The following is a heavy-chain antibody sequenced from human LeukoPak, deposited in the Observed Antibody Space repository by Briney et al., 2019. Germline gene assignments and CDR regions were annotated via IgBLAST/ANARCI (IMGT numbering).Heavy chain of an antibody. CDR2: INSDGSST. CDR1: GFTFSSYW. J-gene: IGHJ6*02. CDR3: ARGWYYGMDV. V-gene: IGHV3-74*01. D-gene: IGHD5-24*01. Sequence: GGSLRLSCAASGFTFSSYWMHWVRQAPGKGLVWVSLINSDGSSTTYADSVKGRFTISRDNAKNTLYLQMNSLRAEDTAVYYCARGWYYGMDVWGQGTTITVSS.